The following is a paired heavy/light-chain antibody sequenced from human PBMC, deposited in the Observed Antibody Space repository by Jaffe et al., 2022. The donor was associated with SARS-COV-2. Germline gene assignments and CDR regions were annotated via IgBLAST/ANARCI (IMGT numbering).Light chain of an antibody. CDR2: KVS. CDR3: MQGTHWPPT. Sequence: DVVMTQSPLSLPVTLGQPASISCRSSQSLVFRDGNIYLNWFQQRPGQSPRRLIYKVSNRDSGVPERFSGSGAGTDFTLKISRVEAEDVGVYYCMQGTHWPPTFGGGTKVEIK. CDR1: QSLVFRDGNIY. V-gene: IGKV2-30*01. J-gene: IGKJ4*01.
Heavy chain of an antibody. CDR1: GFTFSTYQ. J-gene: IGHJ5*02. V-gene: IGHV3-7*01. CDR2: IHPDGIEK. CDR3: ARGGTWSADR. Sequence: EVQLVESGGGLVQPGGSLRLSCTASGFTFSTYQMTWVRRAPGKGLQWVAHIHPDGIEKYYVDSVKGRFTISRDNAKNSLYLQMSSLRADDTAVFYCARGGTWSADRWGQGTLVTVSS. D-gene: IGHD6-13*01.